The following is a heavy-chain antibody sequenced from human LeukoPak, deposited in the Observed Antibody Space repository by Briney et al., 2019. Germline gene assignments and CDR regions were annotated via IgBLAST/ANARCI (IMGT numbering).Heavy chain of an antibody. J-gene: IGHJ5*02. CDR1: GFTFSSYA. CDR2: ISYDGSNK. Sequence: GRSLRLSCAASGFTFSSYAMHWVRQAPGKGLEWVAVISYDGSNKYYADSVKGRLTISRDNSKNTLYLQMDSLRAEDTAVYYCARELLRINWFDPWGQGTLVTVSS. D-gene: IGHD1-26*01. CDR3: ARELLRINWFDP. V-gene: IGHV3-30-3*01.